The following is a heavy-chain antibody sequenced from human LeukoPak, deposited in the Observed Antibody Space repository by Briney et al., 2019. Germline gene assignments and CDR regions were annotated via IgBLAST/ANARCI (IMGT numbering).Heavy chain of an antibody. CDR2: IYYSGST. V-gene: IGHV4-39*01. D-gene: IGHD3-22*01. CDR1: GGSISSSSYY. CDR3: ARQASTYYYDSSGYPPVDY. J-gene: IGHJ4*02. Sequence: SETLSLTCTVSGGSISSSSYYWGWIRQPPGKGQEWIGSIYYSGSTYYNPSLKSRVTISVDTSKNQFSLKLSSVTAADTAVYYCARQASTYYYDSSGYPPVDYWGQGTLVTVSS.